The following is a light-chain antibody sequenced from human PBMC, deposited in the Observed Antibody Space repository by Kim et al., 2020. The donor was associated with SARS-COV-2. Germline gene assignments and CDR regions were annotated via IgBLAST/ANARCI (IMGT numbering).Light chain of an antibody. Sequence: ALGQTVRFTCQGDRLRSYYATWYQQKPGQAPVLVIYDKSNRPSGIPARFSGSYSGNTASLTITGAQAGDEAVYYCNSRESGINHVIFGGRTQLTVL. CDR2: DKS. J-gene: IGLJ2*01. V-gene: IGLV3-19*01. CDR1: RLRSYY. CDR3: NSRESGINHVI.